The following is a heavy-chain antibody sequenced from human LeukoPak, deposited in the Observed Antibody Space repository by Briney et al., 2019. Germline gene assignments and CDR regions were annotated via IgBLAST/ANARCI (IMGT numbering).Heavy chain of an antibody. CDR2: ISGSGGST. D-gene: IGHD2-2*01. CDR1: GFTLSSYW. J-gene: IGHJ5*02. CDR3: AKGSKSIPVDP. V-gene: IGHV3-23*01. Sequence: GGSLRLSCAASGFTLSSYWMHWVRQAPGKGLEWVSAISGSGGSTYYADSVKGRFTISRDNSKNTLYLQMNSLRAEDTAVYYCAKGSKSIPVDPWGQGTLVTVSS.